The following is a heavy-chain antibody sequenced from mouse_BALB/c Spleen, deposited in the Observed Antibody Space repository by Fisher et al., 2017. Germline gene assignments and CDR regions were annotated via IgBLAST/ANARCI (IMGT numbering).Heavy chain of an antibody. Sequence: KFKGKATLTVDKSSSTAYMELRSLTSEDSAVYYCARSGGSYAMDYWGQGTSVTVSS. J-gene: IGHJ4*01. CDR3: ARSGGSYAMDY. V-gene: IGHV1-26*01. D-gene: IGHD1-1*02.